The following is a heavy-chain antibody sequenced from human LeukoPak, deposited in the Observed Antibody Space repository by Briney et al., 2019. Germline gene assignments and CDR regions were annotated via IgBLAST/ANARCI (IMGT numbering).Heavy chain of an antibody. CDR2: ISWNSGSI. J-gene: IGHJ4*02. CDR1: GFTFDDYA. Sequence: PGGSLRLSCAASGFTFDDYATHWVRQAPGKGLEWVSGISWNSGSIGYADSVKGRFTISRDNAKNSLYLQMNSLRAEDTALYYCAKGMITFGGGVDYWGQGTLVTVSS. D-gene: IGHD3-16*01. V-gene: IGHV3-9*01. CDR3: AKGMITFGGGVDY.